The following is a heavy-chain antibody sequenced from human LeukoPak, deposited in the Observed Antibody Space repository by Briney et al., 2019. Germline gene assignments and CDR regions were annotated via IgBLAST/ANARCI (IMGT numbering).Heavy chain of an antibody. Sequence: SETLSLICASHSINSDLHWGWFRQPPGMGLEWIGSMHPSGGTYYNPSLMSRVTISLDTSKNHFSLKVTSVTASDTAVYYCARDIAIYWYYYWGQGTLVTVSS. CDR3: ARDIAIYWYYY. CDR1: SINSDLH. CDR2: MHPSGGT. J-gene: IGHJ4*02. V-gene: IGHV4-38-2*02. D-gene: IGHD1-7*01.